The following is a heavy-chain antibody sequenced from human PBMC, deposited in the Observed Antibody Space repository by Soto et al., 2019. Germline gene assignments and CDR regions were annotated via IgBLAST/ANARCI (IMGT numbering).Heavy chain of an antibody. CDR1: GFTVSSNY. D-gene: IGHD6-25*01. CDR2: IYSGGST. Sequence: GGSLRLSCAASGFTVSSNYMSWVRQAPGKGLEWVSVIYSGGSTYYADSVKGRFTISRDNSKNTLYLQMNSLRAEDTAVYYCARERLAYYYYGMDVWGQGTTVTVSS. CDR3: ARERLAYYYYGMDV. J-gene: IGHJ6*02. V-gene: IGHV3-53*01.